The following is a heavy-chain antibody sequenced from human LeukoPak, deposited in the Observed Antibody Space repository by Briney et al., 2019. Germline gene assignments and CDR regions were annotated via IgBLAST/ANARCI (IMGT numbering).Heavy chain of an antibody. CDR1: GYSVSTNSVG. J-gene: IGHJ4*02. D-gene: IGHD5-24*01. V-gene: IGHV6-1*01. Sequence: SQTLSLTCAISGYSVSTNSVGWNCIRQSPSRGLESLGRTYYRSKWYNDYAVSVKSRITINPDASKNQFSLQLKSVTPEDTAVYYCAKELDGYNSCPLDYWGQGTLVSVSS. CDR2: TYYRSKWYN. CDR3: AKELDGYNSCPLDY.